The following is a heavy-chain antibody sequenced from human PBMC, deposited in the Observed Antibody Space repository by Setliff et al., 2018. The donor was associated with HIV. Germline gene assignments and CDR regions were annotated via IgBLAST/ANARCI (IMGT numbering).Heavy chain of an antibody. Sequence: SETLSLTCTVSGDSISSDFYWGWIRQPPGKGFGWIASIYHSGNTYYMPSLQSRVTISVDTSKNQFSLKLNSATAADTAVYYCGREEMEVDTAMGSAYYYYYGMDVWGQGTTVTVSS. V-gene: IGHV4-38-2*02. CDR1: GDSISSDFY. CDR2: IYHSGNT. J-gene: IGHJ6*02. D-gene: IGHD5-18*01. CDR3: GREEMEVDTAMGSAYYYYYGMDV.